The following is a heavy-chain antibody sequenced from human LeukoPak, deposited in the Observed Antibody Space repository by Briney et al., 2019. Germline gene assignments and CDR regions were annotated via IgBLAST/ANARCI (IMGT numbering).Heavy chain of an antibody. Sequence: GGSLRLSCAASGFTFSSYAMSWVRQAPGKGLEWVSAISGSGGSTFYADSVKGRFTISRDNSKNTLYLQMNSLRAEDTAVYYCAKVRGRSSGWYRVLFYGMDVWGQGTTVTVSS. CDR2: ISGSGGST. J-gene: IGHJ6*02. CDR1: GFTFSSYA. CDR3: AKVRGRSSGWYRVLFYGMDV. D-gene: IGHD6-19*01. V-gene: IGHV3-23*01.